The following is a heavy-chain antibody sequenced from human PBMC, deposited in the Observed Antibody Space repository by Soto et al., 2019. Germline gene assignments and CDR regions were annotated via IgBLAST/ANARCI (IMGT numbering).Heavy chain of an antibody. CDR3: ARGGYGSVAGPGYYYYYGMDV. CDR1: GGTFSSYA. D-gene: IGHD6-19*01. J-gene: IGHJ6*02. V-gene: IGHV1-69*13. CDR2: IIPIFGTA. Sequence: GASVKVSCKASGGTFSSYAISWVRQAPGQGLEWMGGIIPIFGTANYAQKFQGRVTITADESTSTAYMELSSLRSEDTAVYYCARGGYGSVAGPGYYYYYGMDVWGQGTTVTVSS.